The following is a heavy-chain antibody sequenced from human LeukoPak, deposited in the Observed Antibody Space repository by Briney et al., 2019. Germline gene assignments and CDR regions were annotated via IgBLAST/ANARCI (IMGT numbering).Heavy chain of an antibody. V-gene: IGHV5-51*01. CDR2: IYPGDSDT. J-gene: IGHJ4*02. D-gene: IGHD5-18*01. Sequence: GESLKISCKGSGYSFTSYWIGWVRQMPGKSLEWMGIIYPGDSDTRYSPSFQGQVTISADKSISTAYLQWSSLKASDTAMYYCARYPGFSYGLYYFDYWGQGTLVTVSS. CDR1: GYSFTSYW. CDR3: ARYPGFSYGLYYFDY.